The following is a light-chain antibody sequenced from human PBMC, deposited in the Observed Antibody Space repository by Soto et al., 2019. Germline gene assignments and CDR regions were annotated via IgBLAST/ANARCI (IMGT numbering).Light chain of an antibody. CDR3: QQYNDWPRT. J-gene: IGKJ1*01. CDR2: GAS. V-gene: IGKV3-15*01. Sequence: EIVMTQSPATLSVSPGERVTLSCRASQSVSNNIVWYQQKPGQGPRLLIYGASIRATGIPARFSGSGYGTEFTLTISSLQSEDFAVYFCQQYNDWPRTFGQGTKVEIK. CDR1: QSVSNN.